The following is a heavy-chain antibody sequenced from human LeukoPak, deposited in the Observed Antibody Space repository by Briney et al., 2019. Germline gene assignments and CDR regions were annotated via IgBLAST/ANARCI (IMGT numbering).Heavy chain of an antibody. CDR3: AKALGYCSSTSCHLDY. Sequence: GGSLRLSCAASGFIFSSYAMSWVRQAPGKGLEWVSTISGSGGSTYYADSVKGRFTISRDNSKNTVYLQMNSLRAEDTAVYYCAKALGYCSSTSCHLDYWGQGTLVTVSS. D-gene: IGHD2-2*01. J-gene: IGHJ4*02. V-gene: IGHV3-23*01. CDR2: ISGSGGST. CDR1: GFIFSSYA.